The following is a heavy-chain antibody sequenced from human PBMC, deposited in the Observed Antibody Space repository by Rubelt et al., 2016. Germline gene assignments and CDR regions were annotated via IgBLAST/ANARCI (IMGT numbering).Heavy chain of an antibody. CDR1: GFTFSGSP. Sequence: EVQLVESGGGLVKPGGSLRLSCAASGFTFSGSPIHWVRQASGKGLEWIGRIRSKANGHETSYGASVKGRFTISRDDSQNREYLHMNSLKIDATAGDDCTRARVHYSASDQFDFWGQGTLVTVSS. J-gene: IGHJ4*02. D-gene: IGHD2-15*01. V-gene: IGHV3-73*01. CDR2: IRSKANGHET. CDR3: TRARVHYSASDQFDF.